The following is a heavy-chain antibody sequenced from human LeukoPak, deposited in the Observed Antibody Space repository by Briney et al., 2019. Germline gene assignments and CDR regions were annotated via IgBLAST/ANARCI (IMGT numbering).Heavy chain of an antibody. J-gene: IGHJ4*02. CDR3: ARVGYNDYDLDY. V-gene: IGHV3-7*01. CDR1: SFTFSRYW. Sequence: TGGSLRLYCAASSFTFSRYWMSWVRQAPGKGLEWVANINEGANAKYYVDSVKGRFTISRDNAKNSLYLQMNSLRVEDTAVYYCARVGYNDYDLDYWGQRALVTVSS. D-gene: IGHD5-12*01. CDR2: INEGANAK.